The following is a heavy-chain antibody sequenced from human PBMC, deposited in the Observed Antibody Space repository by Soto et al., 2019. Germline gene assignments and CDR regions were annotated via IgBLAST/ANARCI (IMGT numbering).Heavy chain of an antibody. V-gene: IGHV5-51*01. J-gene: IGHJ4*02. CDR1: GYSFTSYW. CDR2: IYPGDSDT. CDR3: AVPHRDHGQFEY. Sequence: LGESLQISCKGSGYSFTSYWIGCVGQMPGKGLEWMGIIYPGDSDTRYSPSFQGQVTISADKSISTAYLQWSSLKASDTAMYYCAVPHRDHGQFEYWGQETPVTI.